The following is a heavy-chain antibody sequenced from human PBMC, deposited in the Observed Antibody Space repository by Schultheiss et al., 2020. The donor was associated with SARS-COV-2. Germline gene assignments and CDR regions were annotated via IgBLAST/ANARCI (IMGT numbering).Heavy chain of an antibody. Sequence: GGSLRLSCAASGFTFDDYAMHWVRQAPGKGLEWVSAISGSGGSTYYADSVKGRFTISRDNSKNTLYLQMNSLRAEDTAVYYCAKVIGIPAATDFDYWGQGTLVTVSS. D-gene: IGHD2-2*01. J-gene: IGHJ4*02. CDR1: GFTFDDYA. V-gene: IGHV3-23*01. CDR2: ISGSGGST. CDR3: AKVIGIPAATDFDY.